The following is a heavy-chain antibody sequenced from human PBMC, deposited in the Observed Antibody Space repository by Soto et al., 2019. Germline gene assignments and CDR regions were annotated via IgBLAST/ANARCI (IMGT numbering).Heavy chain of an antibody. CDR3: ARDLSYYDSSGSSYYYYGMDV. V-gene: IGHV4-31*03. J-gene: IGHJ6*02. Sequence: SETLSLTCTVSGGSISSGGYYWSWIRQHPGKGLEWIGYIYYSGSTYYNLSLKSRVTISVDTSKNQFSLKLSSVTAADTAVYYCARDLSYYDSSGSSYYYYGMDVWGQGTTVTVSS. CDR2: IYYSGST. D-gene: IGHD3-22*01. CDR1: GGSISSGGYY.